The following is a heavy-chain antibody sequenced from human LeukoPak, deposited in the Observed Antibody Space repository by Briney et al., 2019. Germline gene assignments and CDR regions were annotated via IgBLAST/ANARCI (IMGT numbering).Heavy chain of an antibody. Sequence: PGGSLRLSCAASGFTFSDYYISWIRQAPGKGLEWVAYIGSSGSTIYYADSVKGRFTISRDNAKKSLYLQMNSLRAEDTAVYYCARGARSVAMRNYFDYWGQGTLVTLSS. J-gene: IGHJ4*02. D-gene: IGHD2-2*01. CDR2: IGSSGSTI. V-gene: IGHV3-11*01. CDR1: GFTFSDYY. CDR3: ARGARSVAMRNYFDY.